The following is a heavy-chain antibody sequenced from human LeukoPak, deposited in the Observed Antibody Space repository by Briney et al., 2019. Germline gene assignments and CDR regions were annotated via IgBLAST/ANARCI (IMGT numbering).Heavy chain of an antibody. V-gene: IGHV3-48*03. CDR3: ARGSYYDSSGYTDY. J-gene: IGHJ4*02. CDR2: ISSSGSTI. D-gene: IGHD3-22*01. CDR1: GFTFSSYA. Sequence: PGGSLRLSCAASGFTFSSYAMSWVRQAPGKGLEWVSYISSSGSTIYYADSVKGRFTISRDNAKNSLYLQMNSLRAEDTAVYYCARGSYYDSSGYTDYWGQGTLVTVSS.